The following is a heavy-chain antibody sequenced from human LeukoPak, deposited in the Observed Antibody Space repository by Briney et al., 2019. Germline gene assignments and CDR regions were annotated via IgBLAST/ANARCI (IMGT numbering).Heavy chain of an antibody. V-gene: IGHV1-8*03. CDR1: GYTFTSYD. CDR3: ARGKWELQDWFDP. CDR2: MNPNSGNT. J-gene: IGHJ5*02. Sequence: ASVKVSCKASGYTFTSYDINWVRQATGQGLERMGWMNPNSGNTGYAQKFQGRVTITRNTSISTAYMELSSLRSEDTAVYYCARGKWELQDWFDPWGQGTLVTVSS. D-gene: IGHD1-26*01.